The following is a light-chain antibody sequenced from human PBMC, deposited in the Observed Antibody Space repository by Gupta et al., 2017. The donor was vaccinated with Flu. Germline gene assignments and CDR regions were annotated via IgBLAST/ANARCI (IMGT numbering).Light chain of an antibody. Sequence: DIQMTQSRSTLSASIGDRVAITCRASQSINTWLDWYQQKPGKAPNLLTYEVSTLESGTPSRFSGSGSWTEFTLTITRLQPDDFATYFCQQYYSFPLTFGQGTKVELK. CDR2: EVS. V-gene: IGKV1-5*03. CDR1: QSINTW. CDR3: QQYYSFPLT. J-gene: IGKJ1*01.